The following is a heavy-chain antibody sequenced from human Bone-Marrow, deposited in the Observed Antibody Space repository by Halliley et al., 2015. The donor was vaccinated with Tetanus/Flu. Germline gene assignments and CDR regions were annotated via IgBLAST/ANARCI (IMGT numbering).Heavy chain of an antibody. Sequence: IRGNGDTPIYADSVKGRFPISRDNSKNTLYLQMSSLRADDTAIYYCARCGYIGGNSGWCHTFDYWGQGTLVTVSS. J-gene: IGHJ4*02. D-gene: IGHD6-19*01. CDR3: ARCGYIGGNSGWCHTFDY. CDR2: IRGNGDTP. V-gene: IGHV3-23*01.